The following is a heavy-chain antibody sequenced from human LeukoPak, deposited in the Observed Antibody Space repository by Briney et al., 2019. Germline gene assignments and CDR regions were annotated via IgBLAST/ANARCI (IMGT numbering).Heavy chain of an antibody. Sequence: SVKVSCKASGGTFSSYAISWVRQAPGQGLEWMGGIIPIFGTANYAQKFQGRVTITADESTSTVYMELSSLRSEDTAVYYCARKGNCSSTSCYAGYYYYYGMDVWGQGTTVTVSS. CDR2: IIPIFGTA. CDR1: GGTFSSYA. D-gene: IGHD2-2*01. CDR3: ARKGNCSSTSCYAGYYYYYGMDV. J-gene: IGHJ6*02. V-gene: IGHV1-69*13.